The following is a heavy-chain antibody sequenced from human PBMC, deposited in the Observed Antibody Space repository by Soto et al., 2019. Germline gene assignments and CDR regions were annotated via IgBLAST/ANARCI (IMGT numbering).Heavy chain of an antibody. J-gene: IGHJ6*04. V-gene: IGHV3-30*18. CDR1: RFTFSNYG. D-gene: IGHD3-10*01. CDR3: GKDRGVRGGAMDV. Sequence: QVQLVESGGGVVQPGRSLRLSCAASRFTFSNYGMHWVRQAPGKGLEWVAVISSDGSNRYFADSVKGRFTISRDNSKNTLYLQMNSLRAEDTAVDYCGKDRGVRGGAMDVWGKGTTVTVSS. CDR2: ISSDGSNR.